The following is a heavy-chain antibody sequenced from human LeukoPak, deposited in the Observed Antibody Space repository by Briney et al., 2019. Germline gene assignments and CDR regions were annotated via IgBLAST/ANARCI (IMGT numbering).Heavy chain of an antibody. Sequence: SQTLSLTCTVSGGSISSGGYYWSWIRQHPGKGLEWIGYIYYSGSTYYNPSLKSRVTISVDTSKNQFSLKLSSVTAADTAVYYCARDRGLEQWLVGGVNAFDIWGQGTMVTVSS. D-gene: IGHD6-19*01. J-gene: IGHJ3*02. CDR2: IYYSGST. V-gene: IGHV4-31*03. CDR1: GGSISSGGYY. CDR3: ARDRGLEQWLVGGVNAFDI.